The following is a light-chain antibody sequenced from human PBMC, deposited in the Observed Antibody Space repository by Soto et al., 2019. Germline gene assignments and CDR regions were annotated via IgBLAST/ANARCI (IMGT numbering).Light chain of an antibody. Sequence: DIQMTQSPSTLSASVGDRVTITCRASQSISSWLAWYQQKPGKAPKLLIYDASSLESGVPSRFSGSGPGTEFTLTISSLQPDDFATYYCQQYNSYSKFGQGTKVDIK. CDR1: QSISSW. J-gene: IGKJ1*01. CDR2: DAS. V-gene: IGKV1-5*01. CDR3: QQYNSYSK.